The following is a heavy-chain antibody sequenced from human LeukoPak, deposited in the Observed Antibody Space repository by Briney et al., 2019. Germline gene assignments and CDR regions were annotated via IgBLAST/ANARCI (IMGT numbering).Heavy chain of an antibody. D-gene: IGHD2-2*02. V-gene: IGHV5-51*01. CDR2: VYPGDSDT. CDR3: ATAILRRCSSTSCYKRDDAFDI. CDR1: GYSFTSYW. J-gene: IGHJ3*02. Sequence: GESLKISCKGSGYSFTSYWIGWVRQMPGKGLEWMGIVYPGDSDTRYSPSFQGQFTISADKSISTAYLQWSSLKASDIAMYYCATAILRRCSSTSCYKRDDAFDIWGQGTMVTVSS.